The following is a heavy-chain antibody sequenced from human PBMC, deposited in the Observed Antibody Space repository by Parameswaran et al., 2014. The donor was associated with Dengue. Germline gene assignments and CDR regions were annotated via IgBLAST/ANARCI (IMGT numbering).Heavy chain of an antibody. Sequence: WVRQAPGQGLEWMGGIIPIFGTANYAQKFQGRVTITADESTSTAYMELSSLRSEDTAVYYCAMERTLAGTTLIDYWGQGTLVTVSS. CDR3: AMERTLAGTTLIDY. CDR2: IIPIFGTA. V-gene: IGHV1-69*01. J-gene: IGHJ4*02. D-gene: IGHD1-7*01.